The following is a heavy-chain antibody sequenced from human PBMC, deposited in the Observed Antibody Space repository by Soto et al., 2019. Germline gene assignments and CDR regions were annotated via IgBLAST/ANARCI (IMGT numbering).Heavy chain of an antibody. CDR1: GFTFSSYS. CDR3: ASGESSSHYYYYGMDV. J-gene: IGHJ6*02. Sequence: PGGSLRLSCAASGFTFSSYSMNWVRQAPGKGLEWVSYISSSSSTIYYADSVKGRFTISRDNAKNSLYLQMNSLRDEDTAVYYCASGESSSHYYYYGMDVWGQGTTVTVSS. V-gene: IGHV3-48*02. D-gene: IGHD6-6*01. CDR2: ISSSSSTI.